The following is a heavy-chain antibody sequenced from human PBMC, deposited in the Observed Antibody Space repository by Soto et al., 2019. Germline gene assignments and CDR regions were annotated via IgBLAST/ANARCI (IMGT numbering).Heavy chain of an antibody. CDR2: IGGSGGDT. CDR3: AKDAPGSGWLSDY. V-gene: IGHV3-23*01. Sequence: PGGSLRLSCAASGFTFSIYAMSWLRQAPGKGLEWVSTIGGSGGDTSYADFVRGRFTISRDNSRNTLYLQMNSLRAEDTAVYYCAKDAPGSGWLSDYWGQGXLVTVYS. D-gene: IGHD3-22*01. J-gene: IGHJ4*02. CDR1: GFTFSIYA.